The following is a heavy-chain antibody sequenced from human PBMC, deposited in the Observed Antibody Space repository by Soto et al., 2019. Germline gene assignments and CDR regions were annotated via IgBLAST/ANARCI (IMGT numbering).Heavy chain of an antibody. D-gene: IGHD5-18*01. V-gene: IGHV3-23*01. Sequence: PGGSLRLSCAASGFTFSSYAMSWVRQAPGKGLEWVSAINSRGGSTYYADSVKGRFTISRDNSKNTLYLQMNSLRAEDTAVYYCAKEYELQLWSQTFDYWGQGTLVTVSS. CDR3: AKEYELQLWSQTFDY. CDR1: GFTFSSYA. CDR2: INSRGGST. J-gene: IGHJ4*02.